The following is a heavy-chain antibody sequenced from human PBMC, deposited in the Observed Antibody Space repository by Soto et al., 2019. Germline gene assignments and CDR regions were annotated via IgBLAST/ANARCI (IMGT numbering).Heavy chain of an antibody. D-gene: IGHD3-16*01. CDR2: MNPNSGNT. CDR1: GYTFTSYD. Sequence: ASVKVSCKASGYTFTSYDINWVRQATGQGLEWMGWMNPNSGNTGYAQKFQGRVTMTRNTSISTAYMELSSLRSEDTAVYYCAAITVPVGYYYYYMDVWGKGTTVTVSS. J-gene: IGHJ6*03. CDR3: AAITVPVGYYYYYMDV. V-gene: IGHV1-8*01.